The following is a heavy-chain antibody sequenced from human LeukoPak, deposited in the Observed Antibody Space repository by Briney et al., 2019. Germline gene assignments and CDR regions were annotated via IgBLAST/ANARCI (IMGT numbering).Heavy chain of an antibody. J-gene: IGHJ4*02. V-gene: IGHV3-30*02. CDR2: IRYDGSNK. CDR3: AKEAGTWGVYFDY. Sequence: GGSLRLSCAASGFTFSSYGMHWVRQAPGKGLEWVAFIRYDGSNKYFADSVKGRFTISRDNSKNTLYLQMNSLRAEDTAVYYCAKEAGTWGVYFDYWGQGTLVTVSS. D-gene: IGHD6-19*01. CDR1: GFTFSSYG.